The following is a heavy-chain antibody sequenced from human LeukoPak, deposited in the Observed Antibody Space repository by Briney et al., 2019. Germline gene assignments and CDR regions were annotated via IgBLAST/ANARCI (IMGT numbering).Heavy chain of an antibody. CDR2: IYHSGST. J-gene: IGHJ5*02. Sequence: PSGTLSLTCAVSGASISSHNWWWSWVRQPPGKGLEWIGEIYHSGSTNYNPSLKSRVTMSVDKSKNQFSLNLSSVTAADMAVYYCASAEPRGIIWYPSWGQGTLVTVSS. V-gene: IGHV4-4*02. CDR1: GASISSHNW. CDR3: ASAEPRGIIWYPS. D-gene: IGHD6-13*01.